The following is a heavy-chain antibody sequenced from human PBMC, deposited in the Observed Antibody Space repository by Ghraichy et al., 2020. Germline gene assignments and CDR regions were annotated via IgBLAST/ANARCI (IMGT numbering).Heavy chain of an antibody. D-gene: IGHD6-6*01. J-gene: IGHJ3*02. Sequence: GGSLRLSCAASGFTFSSYGMHWVRQAPGKGLEWVAVIWYDGSNKYYADSVKGRFTISRDNSKNTLYLQMNSLRAEDTAVYYCARGRSIAARDAFDIWSQGTMVTVSS. CDR2: IWYDGSNK. CDR1: GFTFSSYG. CDR3: ARGRSIAARDAFDI. V-gene: IGHV3-33*01.